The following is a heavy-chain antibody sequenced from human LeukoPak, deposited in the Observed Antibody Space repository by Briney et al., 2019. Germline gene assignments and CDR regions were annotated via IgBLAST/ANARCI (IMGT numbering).Heavy chain of an antibody. CDR1: GFTLSIYW. CDR3: AREDVDTRSVPYYSDY. Sequence: GRTLRLSCAVSGFTLSIYWMHWVRQDPGKGLVWVSRIHSDGSSTHYADSVQGRLTISRDSAKNTLYLQMNSQRAEDTAVYYCAREDVDTRSVPYYSDYGGQGTLVTVTA. J-gene: IGHJ4*02. CDR2: IHSDGSST. D-gene: IGHD5-18*01. V-gene: IGHV3-74*01.